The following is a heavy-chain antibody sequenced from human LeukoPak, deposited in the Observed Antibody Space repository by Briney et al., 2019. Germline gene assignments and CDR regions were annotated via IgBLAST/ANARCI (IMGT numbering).Heavy chain of an antibody. CDR1: GGSFSGYY. Sequence: PSETLSLTCAVYGGSFSGYYWSWIRQPPGKGLEWIGEINHSGSTYYNPSLKSRVTISVDTSKNQFSLKLSSVTAADTAVYYCARDSGSSWRSYGMDVWGQGTTVTVSS. D-gene: IGHD6-13*01. J-gene: IGHJ6*02. V-gene: IGHV4-34*01. CDR2: INHSGST. CDR3: ARDSGSSWRSYGMDV.